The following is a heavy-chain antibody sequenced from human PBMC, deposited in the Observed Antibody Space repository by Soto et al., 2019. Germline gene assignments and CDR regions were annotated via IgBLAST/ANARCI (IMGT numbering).Heavy chain of an antibody. CDR3: SRDLGSSSGVGYYYYGMDV. Sequence: GASVQVSCKASGYTFTSYGISWVRQAPGQGLERMGWISAYNGNTNYAQKLQGRVTMTTDTFTSTAFIELRSLRFDDTAVFFCSRDLGSSSGVGYYYYGMDVWGQGTTVTVSS. V-gene: IGHV1-18*01. D-gene: IGHD6-13*01. CDR1: GYTFTSYG. J-gene: IGHJ6*02. CDR2: ISAYNGNT.